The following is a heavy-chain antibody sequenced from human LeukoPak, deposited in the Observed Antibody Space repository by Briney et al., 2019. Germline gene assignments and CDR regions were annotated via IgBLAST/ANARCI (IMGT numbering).Heavy chain of an antibody. J-gene: IGHJ4*02. CDR2: ISGSGGTT. Sequence: GGSLRLSCACAGVSFGSYAGGCGRQAPGKGLEWVSLISGSGGTTYYADSVKGRFTISRDNSKNTLYLQMNSLRAEDTAVYYCAKGGQYSSSWYNYWGQGTLVTVSS. D-gene: IGHD6-13*01. CDR3: AKGGQYSSSWYNY. V-gene: IGHV3-23*01. CDR1: GVSFGSYA.